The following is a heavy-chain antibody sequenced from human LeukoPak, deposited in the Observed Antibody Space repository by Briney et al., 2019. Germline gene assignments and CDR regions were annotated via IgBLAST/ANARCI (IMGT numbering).Heavy chain of an antibody. CDR3: ARRKDGGNTGAFDP. J-gene: IGHJ5*02. V-gene: IGHV1-2*02. CDR1: GYTFTGYY. CDR2: INPNSGGT. D-gene: IGHD4-23*01. Sequence: ASVKVSCKASGYTFTGYYIHWVRQAPGQGLEWMGWINPNSGGTNYAQKFQGRVTMTRDTSISTAYMELSRLISDDTAVYYCARRKDGGNTGAFDPWGQGTLVTVSP.